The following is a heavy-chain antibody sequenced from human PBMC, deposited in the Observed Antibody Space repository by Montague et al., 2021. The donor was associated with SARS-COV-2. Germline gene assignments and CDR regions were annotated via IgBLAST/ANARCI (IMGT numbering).Heavy chain of an antibody. D-gene: IGHD3-16*01. Sequence: SETLSLTCTVSGGSITTTSHYWGWIRQPPGKGLEWIGSIYYSGYTHYNPSLKTRLTLSVDTSTNQFSLKLSSVTAADTAVYHCARLGPSPQGEESWGQGTVVIVSS. J-gene: IGHJ5*02. CDR2: IYYSGYT. CDR1: GGSITTTSHY. CDR3: ARLGPSPQGEES. V-gene: IGHV4-39*01.